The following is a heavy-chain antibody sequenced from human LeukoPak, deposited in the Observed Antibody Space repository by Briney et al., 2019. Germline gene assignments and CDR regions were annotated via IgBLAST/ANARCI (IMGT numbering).Heavy chain of an antibody. D-gene: IGHD3-22*01. V-gene: IGHV4-39*01. J-gene: IGHJ4*02. CDR3: GRQPRLYYFDY. Sequence: SETLSLTCTVSGGSISSSSYFWGWVRQPPGKGLEWIGSIYYTGSAYYNPSLKSRVTMSVDTSKNHFSLKLSSVTAADTAVYYCGRQPRLYYFDYWGPGTLVTVSS. CDR2: IYYTGSA. CDR1: GGSISSSSYF.